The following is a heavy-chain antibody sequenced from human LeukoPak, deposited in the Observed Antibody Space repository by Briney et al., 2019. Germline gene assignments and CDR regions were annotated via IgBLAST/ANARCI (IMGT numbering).Heavy chain of an antibody. D-gene: IGHD1-26*01. CDR2: IYAGGNT. V-gene: IGHV3-53*01. CDR3: VRGLAASSNY. J-gene: IGHJ4*02. CDR1: GFIFSSYS. Sequence: GGSLRLSCAASGFIFSSYSMSWVRQAPGKGLEWVSVIYAGGNTNYADSVKGRFTISRDNSKNTVYLQMNSLRAEDTAVYYCVRGLAASSNYWGQGTLVSVSS.